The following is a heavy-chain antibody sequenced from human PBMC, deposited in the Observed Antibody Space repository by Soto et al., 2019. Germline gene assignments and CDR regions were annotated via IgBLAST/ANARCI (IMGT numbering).Heavy chain of an antibody. V-gene: IGHV3-72*01. CDR2: IRNEPKGYTT. Sequence: EVQLVESGGGLVQPGGSLRLSCAASGFTFSDHYMDWVRQAPGKGLEWVGRIRNEPKGYTTEYAASVKGRCTISRYDSENSLYLQMNNLKTEDTAVYYCVRNLAAGGTFYFDYWGQGALVTVSS. CDR1: GFTFSDHY. CDR3: VRNLAAGGTFYFDY. D-gene: IGHD6-13*01. J-gene: IGHJ4*02.